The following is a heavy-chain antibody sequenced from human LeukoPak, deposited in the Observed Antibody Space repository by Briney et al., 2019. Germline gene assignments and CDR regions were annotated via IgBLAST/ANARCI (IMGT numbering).Heavy chain of an antibody. Sequence: GGSLRLSCAASGFTFSSYSMNWVRQAPGKGLEWVAVIWYDGSNKYYADSVKGRFTISRDNSKNTLYLQMNSLRAEDTAVYYCARDGNWGFTVYYGMDVWGQGATVTVSS. CDR1: GFTFSSYS. CDR3: ARDGNWGFTVYYGMDV. D-gene: IGHD7-27*01. J-gene: IGHJ6*02. V-gene: IGHV3-33*08. CDR2: IWYDGSNK.